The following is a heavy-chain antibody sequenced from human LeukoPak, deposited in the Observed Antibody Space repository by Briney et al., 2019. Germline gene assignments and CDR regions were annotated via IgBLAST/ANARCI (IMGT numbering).Heavy chain of an antibody. D-gene: IGHD1-26*01. J-gene: IGHJ4*02. CDR3: AGGGGGVGACDY. Sequence: PSQALSLTCTVSGGSISSGDYYWSWIRQPPGKGLEWIGYIFYSGSTYYNPSLKSRVTISVDTSKNQFSLKLSSVTAAATAAYSCAGGGGGVGACDYCGQGTLVTVSS. CDR1: GGSISSGDYY. CDR2: IFYSGST. V-gene: IGHV4-30-4*08.